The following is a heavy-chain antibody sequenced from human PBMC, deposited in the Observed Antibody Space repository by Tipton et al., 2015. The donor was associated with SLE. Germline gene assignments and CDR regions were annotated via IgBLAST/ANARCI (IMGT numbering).Heavy chain of an antibody. Sequence: TLSLTCTVSGGSISSGSYHWSWIRQPAGKGLEWIGHIYTSGSTNYNPSLKSRVTISVDTSKNQFSLKLSSVTAADTAVYYCARDFWSQIVGAGGAFHIWGQGTLLIVSS. V-gene: IGHV4-61*09. J-gene: IGHJ3*02. CDR3: ARDFWSQIVGAGGAFHI. CDR1: GGSISSGSYH. D-gene: IGHD1-26*01. CDR2: IYTSGST.